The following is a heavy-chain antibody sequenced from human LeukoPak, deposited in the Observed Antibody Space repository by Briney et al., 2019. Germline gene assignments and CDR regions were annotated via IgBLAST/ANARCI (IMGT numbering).Heavy chain of an antibody. V-gene: IGHV3-23*01. D-gene: IGHD3-10*01. J-gene: IGHJ4*02. CDR1: DFSFITYA. CDR3: ARDSSMLRGPLVIYYFDF. Sequence: GGSLRLSCAASDFSFITYAMSWVRQAPGKGLEWVSTISGGGDATYYADSVKGRFTISRDNSKNTLYLQMNSMRVEDTAVYYCARDSSMLRGPLVIYYFDFWGQGTLVTVSS. CDR2: ISGGGDAT.